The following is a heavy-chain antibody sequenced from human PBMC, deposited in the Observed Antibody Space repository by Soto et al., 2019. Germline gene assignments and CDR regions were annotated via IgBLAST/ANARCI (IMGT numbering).Heavy chain of an antibody. V-gene: IGHV4-34*01. CDR1: GGSFSGYY. Sequence: QVQLQQWGAGLLKPSETLSLTCAVYGGSFSGYYWSWIRQPPGKGLEWIGEINHSGSTNYNQSLKSRVTISVDTSKNQFSLKLSSVTAADTAVYYCARGGIVVVPRRNWFDPWGQGTLVTVSS. CDR3: ARGGIVVVPRRNWFDP. D-gene: IGHD2-21*01. CDR2: INHSGST. J-gene: IGHJ5*02.